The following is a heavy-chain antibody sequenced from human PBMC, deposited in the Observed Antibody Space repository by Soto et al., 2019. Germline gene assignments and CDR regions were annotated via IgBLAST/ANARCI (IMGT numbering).Heavy chain of an antibody. J-gene: IGHJ3*02. CDR2: ISGSGGST. CDR1: GFTFSSYA. V-gene: IGHV3-23*01. CDR3: AKPLGITIFGVDDAFDI. D-gene: IGHD3-3*01. Sequence: EVQLLESGGGLVQPGGSLRLSCAASGFTFSSYAMSWVRQAPGKGLEWVSAISGSGGSTYYADSVKGRFTISRDNSKNTLYLHMNSLRAADTAVYYCAKPLGITIFGVDDAFDIWGQGTMVTVSS.